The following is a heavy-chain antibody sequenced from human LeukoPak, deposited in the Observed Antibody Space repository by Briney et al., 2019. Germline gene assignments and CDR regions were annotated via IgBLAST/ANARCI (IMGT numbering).Heavy chain of an antibody. CDR1: ISSINSRSNY. V-gene: IGHV4-39*01. Sequence: PSGTLSLTWSVSISSINSRSNYWGWIRQPPGKGLEWLGSISYSGSTYYNASLKTRITISLDTTNNQFSLNLSSVTAADTAVYYCVGRGSTTAHSYVPWGQGTLVTVSS. CDR3: VGRGSTTAHSYVP. CDR2: ISYSGST. D-gene: IGHD5-18*01. J-gene: IGHJ4*02.